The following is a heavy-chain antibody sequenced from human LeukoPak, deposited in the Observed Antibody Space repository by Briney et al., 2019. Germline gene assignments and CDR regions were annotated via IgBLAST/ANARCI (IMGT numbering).Heavy chain of an antibody. CDR1: GDSITSSAFS. D-gene: IGHD3-22*01. J-gene: IGHJ4*02. Sequence: PSETLSLTCTVSGDSITSSAFSWGWIRQPPGKGLEWIGYIYYSGSTNYNPSLKSRVTISVDTSKNQFSLKLSSVTAADTAVYYCARDYDSSLDYWGQGTLVTVSS. CDR3: ARDYDSSLDY. V-gene: IGHV4-61*05. CDR2: IYYSGST.